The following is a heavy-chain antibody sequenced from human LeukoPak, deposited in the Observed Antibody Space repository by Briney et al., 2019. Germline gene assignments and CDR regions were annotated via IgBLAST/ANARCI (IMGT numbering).Heavy chain of an antibody. CDR3: ATGGEYDYSWGTYRPFDN. Sequence: SETLSLTCSVSGGSMNNYFWNWIRQPPGKGLEWVGLIYHSGDSNYNPSLNSRVTMSLDRSKNQFSLRLTSVTAADTAVYYCATGGEYDYSWGTYRPFDNWGQGTLVTVSS. J-gene: IGHJ4*02. CDR2: IYHSGDS. D-gene: IGHD3-16*02. CDR1: GGSMNNYF. V-gene: IGHV4-59*01.